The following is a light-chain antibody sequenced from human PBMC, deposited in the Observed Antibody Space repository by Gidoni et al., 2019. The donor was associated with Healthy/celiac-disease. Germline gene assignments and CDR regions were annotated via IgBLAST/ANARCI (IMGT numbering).Light chain of an antibody. CDR1: QSVSSY. CDR2: DAS. Sequence: EIVLTQSPATLSLSPGERATLSCRASQSVSSYFACYQQKPGQAPRLLIYDASNSATGIPARFSGSGSGTDFTLTISSLEPEDFAVYYCQQRSNWPPYTFGQGTKLEIK. J-gene: IGKJ2*01. V-gene: IGKV3-11*01. CDR3: QQRSNWPPYT.